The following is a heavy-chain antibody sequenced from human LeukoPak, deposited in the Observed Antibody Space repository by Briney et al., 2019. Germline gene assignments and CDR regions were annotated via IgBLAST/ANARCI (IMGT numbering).Heavy chain of an antibody. D-gene: IGHD3-16*01. Sequence: TGGSLRLSCAASGFTFSSYAMSWVRQAPGKGLEWVSAISGSGGSTYYADSVKGRFTISRDNSKNTLYLQMNSLRAEDTAVYYCAKDRSLYDYVWGSCFDYWGQGTLVTVSS. J-gene: IGHJ4*02. CDR3: AKDRSLYDYVWGSCFDY. CDR2: ISGSGGST. CDR1: GFTFSSYA. V-gene: IGHV3-23*01.